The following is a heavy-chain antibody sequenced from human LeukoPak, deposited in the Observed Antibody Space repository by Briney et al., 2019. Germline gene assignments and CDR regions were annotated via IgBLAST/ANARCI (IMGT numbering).Heavy chain of an antibody. CDR2: IYYSGST. CDR1: GGYISGDY. CDR3: VRQQSGNWNDVGLDY. D-gene: IGHD1-1*01. V-gene: IGHV4-59*08. Sequence: SETLSLTCTVSGGYISGDYWSWIRQPPGKGQEWIGYIYYSGSTNYNPSLKSRVTISVDTSKNQFSLKLSSVTAADTAVYYCVRQQSGNWNDVGLDYWGQGTLVTVSS. J-gene: IGHJ4*02.